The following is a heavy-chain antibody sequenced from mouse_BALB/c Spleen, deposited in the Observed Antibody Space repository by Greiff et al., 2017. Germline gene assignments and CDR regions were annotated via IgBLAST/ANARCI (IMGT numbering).Heavy chain of an antibody. V-gene: IGHV3-2*02. Sequence: EVKLQESGPGLVKPSQSLSLTCTVTGYSITSDYAWNWIRQFPGNKLEWMGYISYSGSTSYNPSLKSRISITRDTSKNQFFLQLNSVTTEDTATYYCARPYYYGAMDYWGQGTSVTVSS. CDR2: ISYSGST. CDR3: ARPYYYGAMDY. J-gene: IGHJ4*01. D-gene: IGHD1-1*01. CDR1: GYSITSDYA.